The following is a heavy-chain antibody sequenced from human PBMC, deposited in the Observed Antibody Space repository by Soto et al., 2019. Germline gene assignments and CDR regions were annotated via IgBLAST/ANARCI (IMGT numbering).Heavy chain of an antibody. CDR1: GGSVSSGVYY. V-gene: IGHV4-61*08. D-gene: IGHD3-16*01. J-gene: IGHJ4*02. Sequence: WETLSLTCAVSGGSVSSGVYYWGWIRQPTGKGLELIGDLSKYESINQTPTLKSRFAIALDTSRNKFSLNLTSVSAAYAAVYYCASLLLINFRVPTRELFPYSGTGILVTVSS. CDR3: ASLLLINFRVPTRELFPY. CDR2: LSKYESI.